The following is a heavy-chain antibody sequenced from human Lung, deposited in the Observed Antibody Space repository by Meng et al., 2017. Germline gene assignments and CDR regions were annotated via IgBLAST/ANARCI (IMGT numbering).Heavy chain of an antibody. CDR3: TIYTRGHI. Sequence: EVRRGRYGEALVQLGGARNAPGAVSGFPFSVSYIHRCRQASGKGLGWVGRIDTTPKNYATSYAEALRGRCTISRDDSKNMAYLQKNSLETEDTALYYCTIYTRGHIWGQGSMVTVSS. V-gene: IGHV3-73*02. J-gene: IGHJ3*02. CDR2: IDTTPKNYAT. D-gene: IGHD4-11*01. CDR1: GFPFSVSY.